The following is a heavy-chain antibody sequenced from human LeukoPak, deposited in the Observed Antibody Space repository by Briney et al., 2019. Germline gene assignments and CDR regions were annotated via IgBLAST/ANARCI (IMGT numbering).Heavy chain of an antibody. J-gene: IGHJ4*02. D-gene: IGHD1-26*01. V-gene: IGHV1-69*04. Sequence: SVKVSCKASGGTFSSYAISWVRQAPGQGLEWMGRIIPILGIANYAQKLQGRVTMTTDTSTSTAYMELRSLRSDDTAVYYCARESVGGLDYWGQGTLVTVSS. CDR3: ARESVGGLDY. CDR2: IIPILGIA. CDR1: GGTFSSYA.